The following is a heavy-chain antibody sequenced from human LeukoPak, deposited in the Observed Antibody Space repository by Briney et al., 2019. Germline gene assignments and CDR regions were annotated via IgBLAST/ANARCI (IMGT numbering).Heavy chain of an antibody. CDR3: ARGDDGYDAFDI. Sequence: GGSLTLSCAASGFTFSSYEMNWVRQAPGKGLEWVSYISSSGSTIYYADSVKGRFTISRDHAKNSLYLQMHSLRAEDTAVYYLARGDDGYDAFDIWGEGTMVTVSS. CDR2: ISSSGSTI. J-gene: IGHJ3*02. D-gene: IGHD5-18*01. V-gene: IGHV3-48*03. CDR1: GFTFSSYE.